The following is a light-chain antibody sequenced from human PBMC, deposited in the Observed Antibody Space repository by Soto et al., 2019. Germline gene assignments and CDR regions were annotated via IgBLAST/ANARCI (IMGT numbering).Light chain of an antibody. CDR2: AAS. CDR1: QSISTS. V-gene: IGKV1-39*01. CDR3: QQYDSYSRT. J-gene: IGKJ1*01. Sequence: DIQMTQSPSSLSASVGDRVTIACRTSQSISTSLNWYHHKPGKAHKLMIYAASSLQSGVPSRFSGSGSGTEFNLTISSLQHDDFATYYCQQYDSYSRTFGQGTKVDI.